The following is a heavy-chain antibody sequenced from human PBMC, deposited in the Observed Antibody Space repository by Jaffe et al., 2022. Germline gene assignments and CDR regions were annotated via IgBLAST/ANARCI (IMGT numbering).Heavy chain of an antibody. D-gene: IGHD3-10*01. CDR2: IYPGDSDT. CDR3: VRHKLLWFGELPELLDY. CDR1: GYSFTSYW. V-gene: IGHV5-51*01. Sequence: EVQLVQSGAEVKKPGESLKISCKGSGYSFTSYWIGWVRQMPGKGLEWMGIIYPGDSDTRYSPSFQGQVTISADKSISTAYLQWSSLKASDTAMYYCVRHKLLWFGELPELLDYWGQGTLVTVSS. J-gene: IGHJ4*02.